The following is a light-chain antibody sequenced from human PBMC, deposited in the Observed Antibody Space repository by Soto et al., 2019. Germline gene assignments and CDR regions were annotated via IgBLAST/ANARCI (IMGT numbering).Light chain of an antibody. CDR1: SSDVGSYNL. J-gene: IGLJ2*01. Sequence: QSVLTQPASVSGSPEQSITISCTGTSSDVGSYNLVSWYQQHPGKAPKVLIYEATKRPSGVSNRFSGSESGNTASLTISGLQAEDEANYYCCAYTGSGNVVFGGGTKLTVL. CDR3: CAYTGSGNVV. CDR2: EAT. V-gene: IGLV2-23*01.